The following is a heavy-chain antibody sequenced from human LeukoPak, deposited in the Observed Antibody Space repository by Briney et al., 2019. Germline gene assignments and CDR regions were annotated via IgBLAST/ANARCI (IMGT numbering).Heavy chain of an antibody. J-gene: IGHJ4*02. D-gene: IGHD1-1*01. Sequence: PGGSLRLSCAASGFTVSSNYMSWVRQAPGKGLEWVSVIYSGGSTYYADSVKGRLTISRDNSKNTLYLQMNSLRAEDTAVYYCAGDLQPWGLGYWGQGTLVTVSS. V-gene: IGHV3-53*01. CDR1: GFTVSSNY. CDR2: IYSGGST. CDR3: AGDLQPWGLGY.